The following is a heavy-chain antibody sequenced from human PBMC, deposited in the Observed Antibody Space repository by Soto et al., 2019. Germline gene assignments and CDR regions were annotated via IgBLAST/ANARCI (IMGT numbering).Heavy chain of an antibody. D-gene: IGHD3-3*01. CDR2: ISYDGSNK. CDR3: AKGTVYDFWSGYYESLDLWGMDV. CDR1: GFTFSSYG. J-gene: IGHJ6*02. Sequence: QVQLVESGGGVVQPGRSLRLSYAASGFTFSSYGMHWVRQAPGKGLEWVAVISYDGSNKYYADSVKGRFTISRDNSKNTLYLQMNSLRAEDTAVYYCAKGTVYDFWSGYYESLDLWGMDVWGQGTTVTVSS. V-gene: IGHV3-30*18.